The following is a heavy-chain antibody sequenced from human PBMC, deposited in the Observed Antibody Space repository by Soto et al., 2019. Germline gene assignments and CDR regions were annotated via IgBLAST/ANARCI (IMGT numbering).Heavy chain of an antibody. CDR2: INPSGGST. V-gene: IGHV1-46*01. D-gene: IGHD3-3*01. J-gene: IGHJ5*01. Sequence: QVQLVQSGAEVKKPGASVKVSCKASGYTFTSYYMHWVRQAPGQGLEWMGIINPSGGSTSYAQKFQGRVTMTRDTSTSTVYMELSSLRSEDMAVYYCARDWGPPAILTGGWFDPWGQGTLVTVSS. CDR3: ARDWGPPAILTGGWFDP. CDR1: GYTFTSYY.